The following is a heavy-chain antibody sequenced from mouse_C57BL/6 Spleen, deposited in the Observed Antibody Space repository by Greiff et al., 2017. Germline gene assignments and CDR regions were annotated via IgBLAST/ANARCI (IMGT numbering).Heavy chain of an antibody. CDR3: TTKSSGYWFAY. CDR2: IDPENGDT. CDR1: GFNIKDDY. J-gene: IGHJ3*01. Sequence: EVQLQQSGAELVRPGASVKLSCTASGFNIKDDYMHWVKQRPEQGLEWIGWIDPENGDTEYASKFQGKATITADTSSNTAYLQLSSLTSEDTAVYYCTTKSSGYWFAYWGQGTLVTVSA. V-gene: IGHV14-4*01. D-gene: IGHD3-2*02.